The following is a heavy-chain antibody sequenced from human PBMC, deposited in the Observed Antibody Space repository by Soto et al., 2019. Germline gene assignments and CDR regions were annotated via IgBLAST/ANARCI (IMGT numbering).Heavy chain of an antibody. CDR2: ISWDGGST. V-gene: IGHV3-43D*04. J-gene: IGHJ6*02. CDR3: AKDGRPYYYGSGSRRGGMDV. Sequence: GGCLRLSCAASGFTFGDYAMHWVRQAPGKGLEWVSLISWDGGSTYYADSVKGRFTISRDNSKNSLYLQMNSLRAEDTALYYCAKDGRPYYYGSGSRRGGMDVWGQGTTVTVSS. CDR1: GFTFGDYA. D-gene: IGHD3-10*01.